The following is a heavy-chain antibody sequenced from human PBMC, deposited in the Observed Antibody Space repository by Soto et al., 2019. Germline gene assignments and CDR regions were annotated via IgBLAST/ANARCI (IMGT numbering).Heavy chain of an antibody. D-gene: IGHD2-21*02. CDR2: INIGSGNT. Sequence: QVQLVQSGAEEKKPGASVKVSCKASGYAFSSYAMHWVRQAPGQRLEGMGWINIGSGNTEYSQNFQDRITITRATSASTVYLALSSLRSEHTSVYYCARDGGDCGYRLIYYFYIGMDVWSQGTTVSVSS. CDR1: GYAFSSYA. V-gene: IGHV1-3*05. J-gene: IGHJ6*02. CDR3: ARDGGDCGYRLIYYFYIGMDV.